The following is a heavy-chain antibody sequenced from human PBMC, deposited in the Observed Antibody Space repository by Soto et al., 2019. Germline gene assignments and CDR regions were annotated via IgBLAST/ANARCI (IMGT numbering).Heavy chain of an antibody. CDR3: ARDPSVGYYYGSGSWGYYYGMDV. CDR2: INPNSGGT. D-gene: IGHD3-10*01. J-gene: IGHJ6*02. CDR1: GYTFTGYY. V-gene: IGHV1-2*04. Sequence: ASVKVSCKASGYTFTGYYMHWVRQAPGQGLEWMGRINPNSGGTNYAQKFQGWVTMTRDTSISTAYMELSRLRSDDTAVYYCARDPSVGYYYGSGSWGYYYGMDVWGQGTTVTVSS.